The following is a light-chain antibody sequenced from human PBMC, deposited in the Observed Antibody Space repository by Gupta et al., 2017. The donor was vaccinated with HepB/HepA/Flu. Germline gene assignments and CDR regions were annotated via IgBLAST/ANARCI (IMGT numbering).Light chain of an antibody. CDR2: GAS. V-gene: IGKV3-20*01. Sequence: EIVLTQSPGTLSLSPRERATLSCRASQSVSSTFLAWYQQKPGQAPRLLIYGASSRATGIPDRFSGSGSGTDFTLTISRREPEDFAVYYCQQYGSSPAFTFGHGTKVDIK. CDR1: QSVSSTF. J-gene: IGKJ3*01. CDR3: QQYGSSPAFT.